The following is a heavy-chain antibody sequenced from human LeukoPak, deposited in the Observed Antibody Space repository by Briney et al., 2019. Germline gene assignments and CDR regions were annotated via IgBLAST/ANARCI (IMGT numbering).Heavy chain of an antibody. V-gene: IGHV3-33*06. J-gene: IGHJ6*03. D-gene: IGHD6-13*01. CDR2: IWYDGSNK. CDR3: AKDFGSSWYNYYYYYMDV. CDR1: GFTFSSYG. Sequence: PGRSLRLSCAASGFTFSSYGMHWVRQAPGKGLEWVAVIWYDGSNKYYADSVKGRFTISRDNSKNTLYLQMNSLRAEDTAVYYCAKDFGSSWYNYYYYYMDVWGKGTTVTVSS.